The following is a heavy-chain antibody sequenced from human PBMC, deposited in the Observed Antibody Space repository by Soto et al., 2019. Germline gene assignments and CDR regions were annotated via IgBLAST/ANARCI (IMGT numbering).Heavy chain of an antibody. CDR3: AKGKFYDSTGYYLDY. J-gene: IGHJ4*02. CDR1: GYSFTDSY. V-gene: IGHV1-2*04. D-gene: IGHD3-22*01. Sequence: SVKVSCKASGYSFTDSYMHWVRQAPGQGLEWMGWINPNSGGTNYAQNFQGWVTMTRDTSISTAYMELSRLRSDDTAIYYCAKGKFYDSTGYYLDYWGQGTLVTVSS. CDR2: INPNSGGT.